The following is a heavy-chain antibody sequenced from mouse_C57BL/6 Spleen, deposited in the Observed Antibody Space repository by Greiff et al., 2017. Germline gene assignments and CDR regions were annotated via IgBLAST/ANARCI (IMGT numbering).Heavy chain of an antibody. CDR2: IYPGGGST. Sequence: QVQLKQPGAELVKPGASVKVSCKASGYTFTSYWIHWVKQRPGQGLEWIGDIYPGGGSTNYNEKFKGKATLTVDTSSSTAYMQLSSLSADDAAVYYCARHRSLQYDVDYWGQGTTLTVSS. CDR1: GYTFTSYW. J-gene: IGHJ2*01. D-gene: IGHD2-14*01. V-gene: IGHV1-55*01. CDR3: ARHRSLQYDVDY.